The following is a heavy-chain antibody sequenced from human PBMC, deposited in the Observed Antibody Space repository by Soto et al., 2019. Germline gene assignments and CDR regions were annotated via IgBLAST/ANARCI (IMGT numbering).Heavy chain of an antibody. CDR3: ARESNPYLAHYYYGMDV. Sequence: GGSLRLSCAASGFIFSSFGMHWVRQAPGLGLEWVALISYDGAKKYYADSVKGRFTISRDNSKNTLFLQLNSLRAEDTAMYYCARESNPYLAHYYYGMDVVGQGTTVTVSS. V-gene: IGHV3-33*01. CDR2: ISYDGAKK. J-gene: IGHJ6*02. CDR1: GFIFSSFG. D-gene: IGHD1-26*01.